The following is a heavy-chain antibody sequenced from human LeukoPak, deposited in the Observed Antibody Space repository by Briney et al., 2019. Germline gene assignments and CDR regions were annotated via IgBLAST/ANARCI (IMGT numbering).Heavy chain of an antibody. J-gene: IGHJ4*02. CDR3: ARGAPQRLITMIVLDY. CDR2: INHSGST. Sequence: KPSETLSLTCAVYGGSFSGYYWSWIRQPPGKGLEWIGEINHSGSTNYNPSLKSRVTISVDTSKNQFSLKLSSVTAADTAVYYCARGAPQRLITMIVLDYWGQGTLVTVSS. V-gene: IGHV4-34*01. CDR1: GGSFSGYY. D-gene: IGHD3-22*01.